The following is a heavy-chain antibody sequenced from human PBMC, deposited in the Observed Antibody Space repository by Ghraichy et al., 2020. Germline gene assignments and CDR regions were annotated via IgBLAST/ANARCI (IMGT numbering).Heavy chain of an antibody. CDR3: ASIGLDRFWSGYYHFDY. CDR1: GGSISSYY. V-gene: IGHV4-59*08. Sequence: SETLSLTCTVSGGSISSYYWSWIRQPPGKGLEWIGYIYYSGSTNYNPSLKSRVTISVDTSKNQFSLKLSSVTAADTAVYYCASIGLDRFWSGYYHFDYWGQGTLVTVSS. CDR2: IYYSGST. J-gene: IGHJ4*02. D-gene: IGHD3-3*01.